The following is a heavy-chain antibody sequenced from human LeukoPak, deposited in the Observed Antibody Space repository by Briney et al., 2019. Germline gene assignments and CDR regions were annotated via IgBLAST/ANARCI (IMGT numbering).Heavy chain of an antibody. CDR3: ARDGTWIQLWFTPCFDY. CDR1: GGSISSSSYY. V-gene: IGHV4-39*07. CDR2: IYYSGST. J-gene: IGHJ4*02. D-gene: IGHD5-18*01. Sequence: PSETLSLTCTVSGGSISSSSYYWGWIRQPPGKGLEWIGSIYYSGSTYYNPSLKSRVTISVDTSKNQFSLKLSSVTAADTAVYYCARDGTWIQLWFTPCFDYWGQGTLVTVSS.